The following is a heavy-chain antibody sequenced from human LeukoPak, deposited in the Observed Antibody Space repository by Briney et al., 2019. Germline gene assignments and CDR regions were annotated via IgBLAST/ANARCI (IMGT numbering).Heavy chain of an antibody. CDR3: ASYFPGDDAFDI. V-gene: IGHV4-28*05. Sequence: SDTLSLTCAVSGCSISSSNWWGWIRQPPRKGLEWIGYIYYSGSIYYNPSLKSRVTMSVDTSKNQFSLKLSSVTAVDTAVYYCASYFPGDDAFDIWGQGTMVTVSS. CDR2: IYYSGSI. J-gene: IGHJ3*02. CDR1: GCSISSSNW. D-gene: IGHD7-27*01.